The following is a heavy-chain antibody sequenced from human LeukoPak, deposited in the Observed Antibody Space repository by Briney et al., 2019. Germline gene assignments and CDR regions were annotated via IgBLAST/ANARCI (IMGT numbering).Heavy chain of an antibody. CDR3: ARDLRALDIHRVFDL. J-gene: IGHJ3*01. CDR2: IYTSGST. Sequence: PSETLSLTCTVSGGSISSYYWSWIRQPAWKGLEWIGRIYTSGSTNYNPSLKSRGTMPVDTSKNQFSLKLRSVNGADTTVYCSARDLRALDIHRVFDLWGQGTMVTVSS. CDR1: GGSISSYY. V-gene: IGHV4-4*07. D-gene: IGHD5-12*01.